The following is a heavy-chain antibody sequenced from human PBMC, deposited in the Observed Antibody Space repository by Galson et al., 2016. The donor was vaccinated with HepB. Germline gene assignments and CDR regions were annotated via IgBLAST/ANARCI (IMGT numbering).Heavy chain of an antibody. Sequence: ETLSLTCAVSDGSLSDYYWSWIRQAPGKGLEWIGEINDSGDTNTNPSLKGRVSISVDTSRKQFSLRLSSVTAADTAVYYCTRGDPYSGRNGDTWGQGTKVTVSS. CDR1: DGSLSDYY. V-gene: IGHV4-34*01. D-gene: IGHD1-26*01. J-gene: IGHJ3*02. CDR3: TRGDPYSGRNGDT. CDR2: INDSGDT.